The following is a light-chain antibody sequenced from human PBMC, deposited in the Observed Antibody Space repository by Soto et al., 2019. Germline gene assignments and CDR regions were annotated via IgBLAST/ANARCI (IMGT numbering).Light chain of an antibody. Sequence: QSALTQPASVSGSPGQSITISCTGTSSDVGGSKYVSWYQQYPGKVPKLLINKVSNRPSGVSNRFSGSKSGNTASLTISWLLAEDEADYFCTSSTSDSLYVFGTGTKLTVL. CDR3: TSSTSDSLYV. CDR2: KVS. CDR1: SSDVGGSKY. V-gene: IGLV2-14*01. J-gene: IGLJ1*01.